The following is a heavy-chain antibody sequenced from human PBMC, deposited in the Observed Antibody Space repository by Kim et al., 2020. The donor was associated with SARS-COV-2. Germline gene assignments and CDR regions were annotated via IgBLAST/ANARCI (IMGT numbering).Heavy chain of an antibody. J-gene: IGHJ6*02. D-gene: IGHD4-4*01. V-gene: IGHV3-30*18. CDR2: ISYDGSNK. Sequence: GGSLRLSCAASGFTFSSYGMHWVRQAPGKGLEWVAVISYDGSNKYYADSVKGRFTISRDNSKNTLYLQMNSLRAEDTAVYYCAKVARGYSNYYYYYGMDVWGQGTTVTVSS. CDR3: AKVARGYSNYYYYYGMDV. CDR1: GFTFSSYG.